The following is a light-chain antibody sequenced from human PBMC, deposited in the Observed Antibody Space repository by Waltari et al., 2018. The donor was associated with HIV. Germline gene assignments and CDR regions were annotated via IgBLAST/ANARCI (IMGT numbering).Light chain of an antibody. Sequence: DIQMTQSPSSLSASVGDRVTITCPASQDISNYLNWYQQKPGKAPKLLIYDASNLETGVPSRFSGSGSGTDFTFTISSLQPEDIATYYCQQYDNLPRTFGQGTKLESK. J-gene: IGKJ2*01. V-gene: IGKV1-33*01. CDR2: DAS. CDR1: QDISNY. CDR3: QQYDNLPRT.